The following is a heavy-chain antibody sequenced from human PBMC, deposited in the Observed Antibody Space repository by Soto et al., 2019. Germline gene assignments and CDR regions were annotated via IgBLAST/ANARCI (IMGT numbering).Heavy chain of an antibody. Sequence: QVQLVQSGAEVKKPGASVKVSCKASGYPFTSYGISWVRKPPGQGLEGMGWISAYNGNTNSAQKLQGRVTMTTDTSTSTAYMELRSLRSDGTAVDYCAGYLHGDPYYWGQGTLVTVSS. V-gene: IGHV1-18*01. CDR3: AGYLHGDPYY. CDR1: GYPFTSYG. D-gene: IGHD2-2*03. J-gene: IGHJ4*02. CDR2: ISAYNGNT.